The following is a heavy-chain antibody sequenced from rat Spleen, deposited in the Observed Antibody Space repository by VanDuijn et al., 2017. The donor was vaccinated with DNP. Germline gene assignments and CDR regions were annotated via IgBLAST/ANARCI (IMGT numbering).Heavy chain of an antibody. Sequence: EVQLVESGGGLVQPGGSLKLSCAASGFTFRDYYMAWVRQAPTKGLEWVAYTNYNGGRTYNGDSVKGRFTISRDNAKNTLYLQMNSLRSEDTATYYCARHVLPLRVWDYWGQGVMVTVSS. CDR3: ARHVLPLRVWDY. V-gene: IGHV5-22*01. J-gene: IGHJ2*01. CDR2: TNYNGGRT. CDR1: GFTFRDYY. D-gene: IGHD1-4*01.